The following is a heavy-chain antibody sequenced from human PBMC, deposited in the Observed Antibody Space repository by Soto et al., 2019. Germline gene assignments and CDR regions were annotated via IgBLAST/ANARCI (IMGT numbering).Heavy chain of an antibody. CDR2: TSYDGSNN. CDR1: GFTFRSYV. D-gene: IGHD3-16*01. V-gene: IGHV3-33*05. J-gene: IGHJ4*02. CDR3: ARWGTTXGLDV. Sequence: QVQLVESGGGVVQPGTSLRLSCVGSGFTFRSYVIHWVRQAPGKGLEWVALTSYDGSNNFYGDSVKGRFTISRDNSRNTVELQMDSLRLEDTALYYCARWGTTXGLDVWGQGTLVSVSS.